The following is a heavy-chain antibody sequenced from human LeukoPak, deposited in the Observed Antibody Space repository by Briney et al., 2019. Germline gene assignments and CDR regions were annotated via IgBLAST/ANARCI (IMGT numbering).Heavy chain of an antibody. J-gene: IGHJ4*02. D-gene: IGHD4-17*01. CDR3: ARDEDYGISVNVDY. V-gene: IGHV3-7*01. CDR2: IKQDGSEK. Sequence: GGSLRLSCAASGFTFSSYWMSWVRQAPGKGLEWVANIKQDGSEKYYVDSVKGRFTISRDNAKNSLYLQMNSLRAEDTAVYYCARDEDYGISVNVDYWGQGTLVTVSS. CDR1: GFTFSSYW.